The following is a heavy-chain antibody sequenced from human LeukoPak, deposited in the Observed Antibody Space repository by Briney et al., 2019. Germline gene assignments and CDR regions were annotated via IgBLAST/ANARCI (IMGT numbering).Heavy chain of an antibody. CDR1: GFTFSSYG. J-gene: IGHJ4*02. CDR3: ARATSGYYFDF. V-gene: IGHV3-33*01. CDR2: IWYDGSNK. D-gene: IGHD2-2*01. Sequence: GGSLRLSCAASGFTFSSYGMHWVRQAPGKGLEWVAVIWYDGSNKYYADSVKGRFTISRDNSKNTLYLQWSTLKASDTAMYYCARATSGYYFDFWGQGTLVTLAS.